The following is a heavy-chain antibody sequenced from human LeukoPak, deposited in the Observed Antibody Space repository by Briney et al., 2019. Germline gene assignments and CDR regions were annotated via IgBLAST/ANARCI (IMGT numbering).Heavy chain of an antibody. CDR2: IKSKADGGTT. D-gene: IGHD2-15*01. CDR3: CTGSTGYSYSP. Sequence: GGSLRLSCAASGFTFSNAWMSWVRQAPGKGLEWVGRIKSKADGGTTNYAEPVKGRFTISRDDSKNMLYLQMNSLETEDTAVYYCCTGSTGYSYSPWGHGTLVTVSS. CDR1: GFTFSNAW. J-gene: IGHJ4*01. V-gene: IGHV3-15*01.